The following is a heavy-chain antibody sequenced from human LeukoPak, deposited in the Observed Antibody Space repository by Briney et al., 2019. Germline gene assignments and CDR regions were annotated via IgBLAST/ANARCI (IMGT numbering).Heavy chain of an antibody. Sequence: SETLSLTCTVSGGSISSHYWSWIRQPAGKGLEWIGYIYYTGSTNYNPSLKSRVTISVDTSKNQFSLKLSSVTAADTAVYYCARSSSWYSYFDYWGQGTLVTVSS. V-gene: IGHV4-59*11. CDR1: GGSISSHY. CDR3: ARSSSWYSYFDY. J-gene: IGHJ4*02. CDR2: IYYTGST. D-gene: IGHD6-13*01.